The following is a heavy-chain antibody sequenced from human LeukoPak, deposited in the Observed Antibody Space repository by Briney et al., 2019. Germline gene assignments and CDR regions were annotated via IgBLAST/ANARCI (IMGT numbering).Heavy chain of an antibody. CDR1: GFTFSSYA. CDR3: ARHSGSFYIPDLDY. D-gene: IGHD3-10*01. Sequence: GGSLRLSCAASGFTFSSYAMSWVRQAPGKGLEWVSTISGSDGSTDYADSVKGRFTISRDNSKNTLYLQMNSLRAEDTAVYFCARHSGSFYIPDLDYWGQGTLVTVSS. J-gene: IGHJ4*02. V-gene: IGHV3-23*01. CDR2: ISGSDGST.